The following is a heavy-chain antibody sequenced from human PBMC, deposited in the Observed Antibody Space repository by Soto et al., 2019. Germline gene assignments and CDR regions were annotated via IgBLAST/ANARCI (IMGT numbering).Heavy chain of an antibody. J-gene: IGHJ3*02. CDR2: IFPGGSDT. Sequence: PGESLKISCKGSGYNFANYWIGWVRQMPGKGLEWMGMIFPGGSDTKNSPSLQGQITMSVDKSDSSAYLQWRSLNASDTAMYYCAAGYTTGSDAFDIWGQGTMVTVSS. D-gene: IGHD6-13*01. CDR3: AAGYTTGSDAFDI. CDR1: GYNFANYW. V-gene: IGHV5-51*01.